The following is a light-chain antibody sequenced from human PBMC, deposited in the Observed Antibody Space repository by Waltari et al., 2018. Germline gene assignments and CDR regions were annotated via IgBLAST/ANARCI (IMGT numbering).Light chain of an antibody. CDR2: DAS. J-gene: IGKJ4*01. Sequence: TQMTQSPSSLSASVGDRVTITCQSSQDISHFLHWYQQKPGTAPQLLITDASTLQTGVPSRFSGGRSGTQFTFTVNGLQPEDVETYFCQQYDNLPLTFGGGTKVEI. CDR3: QQYDNLPLT. CDR1: QDISHF. V-gene: IGKV1-33*01.